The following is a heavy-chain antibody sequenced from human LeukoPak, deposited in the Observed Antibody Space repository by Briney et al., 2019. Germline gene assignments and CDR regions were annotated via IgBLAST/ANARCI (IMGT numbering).Heavy chain of an antibody. D-gene: IGHD1-26*01. CDR1: GASISGGTYY. J-gene: IGHJ4*02. CDR2: IYYTEST. Sequence: SETLSLTCSVSGASISGGTYYWGWIRQPPGKGLEWIGSIYYTESTYDNPSLKSRVTISVDTSKNQFSLKLSSVTAADTAVYYCARRGGSGRAFDYWGQGTLVTVSS. V-gene: IGHV4-39*01. CDR3: ARRGGSGRAFDY.